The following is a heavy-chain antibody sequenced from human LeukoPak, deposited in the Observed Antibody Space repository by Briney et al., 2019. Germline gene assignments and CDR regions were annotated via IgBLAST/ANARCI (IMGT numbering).Heavy chain of an antibody. CDR1: GGSISSSSYY. Sequence: KPSETLSLTCTVSGGSISSSSYYWGWIRQPPGKGLEWIGSIYYSGSTYYNPSLKSRVTISVDTSKNQFSLKLSSVTAADTAVYYCAKYSSGWYQSGPGGWSHEDYWGQGTLVTVSS. D-gene: IGHD6-19*01. CDR2: IYYSGST. J-gene: IGHJ4*02. CDR3: AKYSSGWYQSGPGGWSHEDY. V-gene: IGHV4-39*01.